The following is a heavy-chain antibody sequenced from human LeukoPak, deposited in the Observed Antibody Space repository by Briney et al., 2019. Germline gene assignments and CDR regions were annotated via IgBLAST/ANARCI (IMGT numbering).Heavy chain of an antibody. Sequence: ASVKVSCKASGYTFTGYYMHWLRQAPGQGLEWMGRINPNSGGTNYAQKFQGRVTMTRDTSISTAYMELSRLRSDDTAVYYCASSGLTDRYYFDYWGQGTLVTVSS. J-gene: IGHJ4*02. V-gene: IGHV1-2*06. CDR2: INPNSGGT. CDR1: GYTFTGYY. CDR3: ASSGLTDRYYFDY. D-gene: IGHD6-19*01.